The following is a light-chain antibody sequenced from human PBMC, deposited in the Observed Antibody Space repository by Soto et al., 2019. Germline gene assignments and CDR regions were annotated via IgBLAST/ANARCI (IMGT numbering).Light chain of an antibody. CDR2: DAS. CDR3: QQYNDWPLT. CDR1: QSLRSS. Sequence: ETMMTQSPDTLSVSLGERATLSCRASQSLRSSLAWYQQKPGQAPRLLIYDASTRATGIPARFSGTGSGTEFTLTISSLQSEDFALYYCQQYNDWPLTFGQGTKVDIK. V-gene: IGKV3-15*01. J-gene: IGKJ1*01.